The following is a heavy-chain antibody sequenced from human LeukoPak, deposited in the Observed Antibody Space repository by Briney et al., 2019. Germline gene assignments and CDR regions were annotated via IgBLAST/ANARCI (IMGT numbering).Heavy chain of an antibody. Sequence: GGSLRLSCTASGFTFGDYAMSWVRQAPGKGLEWVGFIRSKAYGGTTEYAASVKGRFTISRDDSKSIAYLQMNSLKTEDTAVYYCTRSGDSWVPYFDYWGQGTLVTVSS. D-gene: IGHD3-10*01. CDR3: TRSGDSWVPYFDY. CDR2: IRSKAYGGTT. J-gene: IGHJ4*02. CDR1: GFTFGDYA. V-gene: IGHV3-49*04.